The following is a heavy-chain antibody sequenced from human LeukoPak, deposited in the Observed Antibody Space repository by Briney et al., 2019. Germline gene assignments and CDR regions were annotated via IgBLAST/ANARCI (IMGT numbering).Heavy chain of an antibody. CDR3: AAEAAYYYDSRDAFDV. CDR1: GFTFTSSA. CDR2: IVVGSGNT. J-gene: IGHJ3*01. Sequence: SVKVSSKASGFTFTSSAVQWVRQARGQRLEWIGWIVVGSGNTNYAQKFQERVTITRDMSTSLVYMELSSLRSEDTAVYYCAAEAAYYYDSRDAFDVWGQGTMVTVSS. V-gene: IGHV1-58*01. D-gene: IGHD3-22*01.